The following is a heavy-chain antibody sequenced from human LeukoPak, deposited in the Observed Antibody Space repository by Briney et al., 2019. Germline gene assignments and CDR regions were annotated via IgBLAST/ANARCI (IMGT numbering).Heavy chain of an antibody. CDR2: IDTSGDNT. Sequence: GGSLRLSCAASRFTFSTYGMSWVRQAPGKGLEWVSGIDTSGDNTYYADSVKGRFTISRDNSKNMLYLQMNSLRAEDTAVYYCAKSIVGVSGFGYWGQGALVTVSS. CDR3: AKSIVGVSGFGY. CDR1: RFTFSTYG. J-gene: IGHJ4*02. D-gene: IGHD1-26*01. V-gene: IGHV3-23*05.